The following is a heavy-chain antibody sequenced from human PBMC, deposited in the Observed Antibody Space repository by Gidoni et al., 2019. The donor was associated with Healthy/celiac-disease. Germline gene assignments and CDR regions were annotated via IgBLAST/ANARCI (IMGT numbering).Heavy chain of an antibody. CDR3: TKAYYDFWSGYYDY. CDR2: IKSKTDGGTT. D-gene: IGHD3-3*01. V-gene: IGHV3-15*01. CDR1: GFTFSNAW. J-gene: IGHJ4*02. Sequence: EVQLVEYGGGLVEPGGSLRLACAASGFTFSNAWMSWVRQAPGKGLEWVGRIKSKTDGGTTNYAAPLKGRFTISRDDSKNTLYLQMNSLKSDDTAVYYCTKAYYDFWSGYYDYWGQGTLVTVSS.